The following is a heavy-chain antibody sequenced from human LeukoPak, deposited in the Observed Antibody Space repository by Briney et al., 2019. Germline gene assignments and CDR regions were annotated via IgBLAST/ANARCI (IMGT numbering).Heavy chain of an antibody. CDR2: INHSGST. CDR1: GGSFSGYN. CDR3: ARGECSSWYTAFDI. D-gene: IGHD6-13*01. Sequence: SETLSLTSAVYGGSFSGYNWSWLRQPPGKGLEWIGEINHSGSTNYNPSLKSRVTISVDTSKNKYSLKLSSVTAADTAVYYCARGECSSWYTAFDIWGQMTMVTV. V-gene: IGHV4-34*01. J-gene: IGHJ3*02.